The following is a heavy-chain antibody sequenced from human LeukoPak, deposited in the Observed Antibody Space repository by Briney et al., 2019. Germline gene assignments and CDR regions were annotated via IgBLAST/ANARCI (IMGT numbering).Heavy chain of an antibody. CDR1: GFTFSSYS. J-gene: IGHJ4*02. CDR3: ARERRRGVYYFDY. V-gene: IGHV3-21*01. Sequence: PGGSLRLSCAASGFTFSSYSMNWVRQAPGKGLEWVSSISSSSSYIYYADSVKGRFTISRDNAKNSLYLQMNSLRAEDTAVYYCARERRRGVYYFDYWGQGTLVTVSP. D-gene: IGHD1-1*01. CDR2: ISSSSSYI.